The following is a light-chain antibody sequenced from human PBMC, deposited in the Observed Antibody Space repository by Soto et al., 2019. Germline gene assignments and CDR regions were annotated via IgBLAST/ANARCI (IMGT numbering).Light chain of an antibody. Sequence: QSAPTQPRSVSGSPGQSVTISCTGTSSDVGEYDYVSWYQQHPGKAPKLMIFDVSERPSGVPDRFSGSKTGNTASLTISGLQAEDEADYYGCSYAGSPYVFGTGTKLTVL. J-gene: IGLJ1*01. CDR3: CSYAGSPYV. CDR2: DVS. CDR1: SSDVGEYDY. V-gene: IGLV2-11*01.